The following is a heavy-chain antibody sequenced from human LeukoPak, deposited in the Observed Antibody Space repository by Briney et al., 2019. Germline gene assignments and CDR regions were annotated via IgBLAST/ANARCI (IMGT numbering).Heavy chain of an antibody. V-gene: IGHV1-69*05. J-gene: IGHJ4*02. Sequence: SVKVSCKASGGTFSSYAISWVRQAPGQGLEWMGRIIPIFGTANYAQKFQGRVTITTDESTSTAYMELSSLRSEDTAVYCCARDTLWIHSAGYYFDYWGQGTLVTVSS. CDR2: IIPIFGTA. CDR3: ARDTLWIHSAGYYFDY. CDR1: GGTFSSYA. D-gene: IGHD5-18*01.